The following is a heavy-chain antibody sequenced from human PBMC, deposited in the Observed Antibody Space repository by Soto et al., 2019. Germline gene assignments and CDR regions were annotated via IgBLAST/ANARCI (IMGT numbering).Heavy chain of an antibody. CDR3: ARGPPGIAAAGYDY. V-gene: IGHV3-33*01. J-gene: IGHJ4*02. D-gene: IGHD6-13*01. CDR2: IWYDGSNK. Sequence: GGSLRLSCVASGFTFSSYGMHWVRQAPGKGLEWVAVIWYDGSNKYYADSVKGRFTISRDNSKNTLYLQMNSLRAEDTAVYYCARGPPGIAAAGYDYWGQGTLVTVSS. CDR1: GFTFSSYG.